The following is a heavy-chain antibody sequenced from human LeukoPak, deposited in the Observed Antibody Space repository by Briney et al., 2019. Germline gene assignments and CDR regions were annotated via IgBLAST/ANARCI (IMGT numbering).Heavy chain of an antibody. D-gene: IGHD3-10*01. CDR2: ISSSGSNI. J-gene: IGHJ6*03. V-gene: IGHV3-48*03. CDR3: ARARGELTLYYYMDV. Sequence: GGSLRLSCAASGFSFSSYEMNWVRQAPGKGLEWVSNISSSGSNIHYADSVKGRFTISRDNAENSLYLQMNSLRAEDTAVYYCARARGELTLYYYMDVWGKETTVTVSS. CDR1: GFSFSSYE.